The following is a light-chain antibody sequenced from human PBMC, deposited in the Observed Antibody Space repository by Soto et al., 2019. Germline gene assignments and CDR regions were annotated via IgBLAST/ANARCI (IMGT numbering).Light chain of an antibody. J-gene: IGKJ5*01. CDR2: GAS. CDR3: QQYGSSLVT. V-gene: IGKV3-20*01. Sequence: EIVLTQSPGTLSLSPGERATLSCRASQSVNSNHLAWYQQRPGQAPRLLIYGASIRATGIPERFSGSGYGTDFTLTISRLEPEHFAVFYCQQYGSSLVTFGQGTRLEIK. CDR1: QSVNSNH.